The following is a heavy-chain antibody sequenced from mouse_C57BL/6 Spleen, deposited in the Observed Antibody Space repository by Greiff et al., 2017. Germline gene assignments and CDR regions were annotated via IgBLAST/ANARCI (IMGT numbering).Heavy chain of an antibody. D-gene: IGHD2-4*01. CDR3: ARHDDYGFAY. CDR2: ISNLAYSI. J-gene: IGHJ3*01. Sequence: EVHLVESGGGLVQPGGSLKLSCAASGFTFSDYGMAWVRQAPRKGPEWVAFISNLAYSIYYADTVTGRFTISRENAKNTLYLEMSSLRSEDTAMYYCARHDDYGFAYWGQGTLVTVSA. V-gene: IGHV5-15*01. CDR1: GFTFSDYG.